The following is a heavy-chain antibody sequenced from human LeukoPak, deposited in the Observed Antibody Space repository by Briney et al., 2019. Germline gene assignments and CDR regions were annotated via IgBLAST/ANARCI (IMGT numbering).Heavy chain of an antibody. D-gene: IGHD2-8*02. CDR1: GFTFSNCG. J-gene: IGHJ4*02. CDR2: IWYDGSYK. Sequence: GGSLRLSCAASGFTFSNCGMHWVRQAPGKGLEWVAVIWYDGSYKYYADSVKGRFTISRDNSKNTLYLQMNSLRVEDTAVYYCAKDFYVGPVLARYFDYWGQGTLVTVSS. V-gene: IGHV3-33*06. CDR3: AKDFYVGPVLARYFDY.